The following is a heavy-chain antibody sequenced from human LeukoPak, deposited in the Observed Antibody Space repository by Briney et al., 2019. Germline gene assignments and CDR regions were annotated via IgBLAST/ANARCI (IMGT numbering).Heavy chain of an antibody. V-gene: IGHV4-31*03. CDR2: IYYSGST. CDR3: ARDDGYYRYWYFDL. D-gene: IGHD3-22*01. Sequence: PSETLSLTCTVSGGSISSNNYYWGWIRQPPGKGLEWIGYIYYSGSTYYNPSLKSRVTISVDTSKNQFSLKLSSVTAADTAVYYCARDDGYYRYWYFDLWGRGTLVTVSS. CDR1: GGSISSNNYY. J-gene: IGHJ2*01.